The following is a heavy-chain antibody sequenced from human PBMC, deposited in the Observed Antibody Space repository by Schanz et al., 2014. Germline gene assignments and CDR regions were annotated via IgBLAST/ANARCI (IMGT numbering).Heavy chain of an antibody. V-gene: IGHV4-31*03. D-gene: IGHD4-4*01. CDR3: ARDRCHSDLPGNI. Sequence: QVQLQESGPGLATPSQTLSLTCTVSGGSISSRGYYWSWIRQHPGKGLVWLGYIYYSGSAYYNPSLNSRVTISVDTSKNQYSLKLSSVTAADTAVYYCARDRCHSDLPGNIWGQGTMVTVSS. CDR2: IYYSGSA. J-gene: IGHJ3*02. CDR1: GGSISSRGYY.